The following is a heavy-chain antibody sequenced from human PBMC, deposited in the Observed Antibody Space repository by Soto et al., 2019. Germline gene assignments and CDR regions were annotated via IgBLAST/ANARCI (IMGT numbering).Heavy chain of an antibody. CDR3: ARDQVGGYYSEGYYYGMDV. Sequence: GGSLRLSCAASGFTFSSYAMHWVRQAPGKGLEWVAVISYDGSNKYYADSVKGRFTISRDNSKNTLCLQMNSLRAEDTAVYYCARDQVGGYYSEGYYYGMDVWGQGTTVTVSS. V-gene: IGHV3-30-3*01. CDR2: ISYDGSNK. D-gene: IGHD3-3*01. J-gene: IGHJ6*02. CDR1: GFTFSSYA.